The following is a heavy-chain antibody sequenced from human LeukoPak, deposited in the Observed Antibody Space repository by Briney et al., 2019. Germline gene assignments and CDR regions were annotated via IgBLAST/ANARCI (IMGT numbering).Heavy chain of an antibody. D-gene: IGHD4-17*01. J-gene: IGHJ4*02. Sequence: ASVPVSCKASGYSFSIYGITWARQAPEQGLEYLGWISASDGTTNYAQKVQDRVTMTTDTSTSTAYLELRSLRSEDTAVYYCARCGAAVTTHFSHWGQGTLVTVSS. CDR1: GYSFSIYG. CDR2: ISASDGTT. CDR3: ARCGAAVTTHFSH. V-gene: IGHV1-18*01.